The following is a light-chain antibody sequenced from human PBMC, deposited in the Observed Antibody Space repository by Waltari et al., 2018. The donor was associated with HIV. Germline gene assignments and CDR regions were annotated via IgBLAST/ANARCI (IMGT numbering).Light chain of an antibody. Sequence: QSALTQPASVSGSPGQSITISCTGTSSDVGSYNVVSWYQQHPGKAPKLMIYEDNKRPSGVSNRFSGSKSGNTASLTISGLPAEDEADYYCCSYTGSTTWVFGGGTKLTVL. V-gene: IGLV2-23*01. CDR3: CSYTGSTTWV. J-gene: IGLJ3*02. CDR2: EDN. CDR1: SSDVGSYNV.